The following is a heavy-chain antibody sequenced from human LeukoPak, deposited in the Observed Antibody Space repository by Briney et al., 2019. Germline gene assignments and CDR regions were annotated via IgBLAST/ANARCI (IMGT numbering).Heavy chain of an antibody. CDR2: IYTSGST. D-gene: IGHD6-19*01. V-gene: IGHV4-61*02. Sequence: SQTLSLTCTVSGGSISSAHDFWSWIRQPAGKGLEWIGRIYTSGSTNYNPSLKSRVTISVDTSKNQFSLKLSSVTAADTAVYYCARHTRLVQTDNAFDIWGQGTMVTVSS. CDR1: GGSISSAHDF. J-gene: IGHJ3*02. CDR3: ARHTRLVQTDNAFDI.